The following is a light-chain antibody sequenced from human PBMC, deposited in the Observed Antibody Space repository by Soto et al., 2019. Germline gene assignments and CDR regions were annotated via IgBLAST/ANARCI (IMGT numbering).Light chain of an antibody. CDR2: GAS. Sequence: EIVLTQSPGTLSLSPGERATLSCRASESVDSAYLAWYQQRPGQAPRLLIYGASSRATGIPVKFSGSGSGTDFSLTISRLEPEDSAVYYCQQYGKSPGFFTFGPGTKVDIK. J-gene: IGKJ3*01. CDR3: QQYGKSPGFFT. V-gene: IGKV3-20*01. CDR1: ESVDSAY.